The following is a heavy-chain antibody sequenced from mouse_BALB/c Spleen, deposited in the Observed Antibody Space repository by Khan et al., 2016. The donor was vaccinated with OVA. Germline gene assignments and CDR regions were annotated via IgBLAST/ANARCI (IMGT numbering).Heavy chain of an antibody. J-gene: IGHJ2*01. V-gene: IGHV1-7*01. CDR3: TRDRIDY. Sequence: QVQLKESGAELAKPGASVKMSCKASGYTFTTYWMHWVKQRPGQGLEWIGYINPTSGYTDYNDKFKDRATLSAYKSSSTAYMQLNSLTSEDSAVYYCTRDRIDYWGQGTTLTVSS. CDR2: INPTSGYT. CDR1: GYTFTTYW.